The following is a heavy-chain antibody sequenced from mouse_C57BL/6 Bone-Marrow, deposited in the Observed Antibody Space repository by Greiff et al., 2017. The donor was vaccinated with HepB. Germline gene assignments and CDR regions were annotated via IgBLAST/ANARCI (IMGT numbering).Heavy chain of an antibody. CDR3: ASGTTVVATPGD. CDR2: IYPGSGST. D-gene: IGHD1-1*01. V-gene: IGHV1-55*01. CDR1: GYTFTSYW. Sequence: VQLQQPGAELVKPGASVKMSCKASGYTFTSYWITWVKQRPGQGLEWIGDIYPGSGSTNYNEKFKSKATLTVDTSSSTAYMQRSSLTSEDSAVYYCASGTTVVATPGDWGQGTTLTVSS. J-gene: IGHJ2*01.